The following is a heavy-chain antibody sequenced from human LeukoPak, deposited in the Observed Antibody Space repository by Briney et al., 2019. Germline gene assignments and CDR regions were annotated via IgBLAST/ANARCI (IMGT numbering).Heavy chain of an antibody. CDR3: ARDGDGGIGNYGAFDI. J-gene: IGHJ3*02. CDR2: IYYSGST. V-gene: IGHV4-59*01. D-gene: IGHD4-11*01. Sequence: SETLSLTCTVSGGSISSYYWSWIRQPPGKGLEWIGYIYYSGSTNYNPSLKSRVTISVDTSKNQFSLKLSSVTASGTAVYYCARDGDGGIGNYGAFDIWGQGTMVTVSS. CDR1: GGSISSYY.